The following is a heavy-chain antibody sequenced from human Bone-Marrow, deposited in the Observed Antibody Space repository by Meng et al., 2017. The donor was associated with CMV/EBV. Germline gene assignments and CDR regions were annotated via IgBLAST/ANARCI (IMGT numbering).Heavy chain of an antibody. D-gene: IGHD3-10*01. Sequence: QIALAGFGPAVLKPAQALTLASTISGFSLSTNGVGGGWSRQPPGTALEGLAKIWWDGDKRYSPSLKSRLTITKDISNTQVVLTSTNMDPVDTATYYGAHRGPSGCVDWFDPWGQGTLVTVSS. CDR2: IWWDGDK. CDR3: AHRGPSGCVDWFDP. J-gene: IGHJ5*02. V-gene: IGHV2-5*02. CDR1: GFSLSTNGVG.